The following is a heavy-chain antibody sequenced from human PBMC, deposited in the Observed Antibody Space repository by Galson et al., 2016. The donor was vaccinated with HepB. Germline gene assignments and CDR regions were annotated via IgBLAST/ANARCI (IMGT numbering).Heavy chain of an antibody. V-gene: IGHV1-18*01. Sequence: SVQVSCKASGYTFNNYLINWVRQAPGQGLEWIGWISGFNGNINHEQKFQGRVTLTTDTSTSTAYMELRSLTSDDTAVYYCAREEGGTDYGINSWYFDLWGRGTLVTVSS. CDR2: ISGFNGNI. D-gene: IGHD4-17*01. CDR3: AREEGGTDYGINSWYFDL. CDR1: GYTFNNYL. J-gene: IGHJ2*01.